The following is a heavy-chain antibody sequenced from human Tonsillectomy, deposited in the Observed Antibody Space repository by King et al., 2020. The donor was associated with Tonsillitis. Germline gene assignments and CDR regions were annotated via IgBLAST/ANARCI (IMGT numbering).Heavy chain of an antibody. V-gene: IGHV3-48*01. Sequence: VQLVESGGGLVQPGGSLILSCAASVFTFSSYRMNWVRQAPGNGLEWVSYISSSSSTIYYADSVKGRFTISRDNAKNSLYLKMNSLRAEDTAVYYCARPEGGYDSSNDVFDIWGQGTMVTVSS. CDR3: ARPEGGYDSSNDVFDI. J-gene: IGHJ3*02. CDR2: ISSSSSTI. D-gene: IGHD3-22*01. CDR1: VFTFSSYR.